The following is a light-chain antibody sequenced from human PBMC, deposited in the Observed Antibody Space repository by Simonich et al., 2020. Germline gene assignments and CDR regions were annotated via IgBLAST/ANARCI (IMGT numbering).Light chain of an antibody. CDR3: QQYDNLPSYT. CDR1: QGISSA. V-gene: IGKV1D-13*01. Sequence: AIQLTQSPSSLSASVGDRVTITCRASQGISSALAWYQQKPGKAPKLLIYDASSLETGVPSRFSGSGSGTDFTFTISSLQPEDIATYYCQQYDNLPSYTFGQGTKLEIK. CDR2: DAS. J-gene: IGKJ2*01.